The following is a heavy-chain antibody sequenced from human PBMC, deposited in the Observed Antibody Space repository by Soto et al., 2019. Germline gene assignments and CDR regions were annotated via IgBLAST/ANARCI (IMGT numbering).Heavy chain of an antibody. CDR3: ARTGGGMAARPLEY. V-gene: IGHV1-18*04. D-gene: IGHD6-6*01. CDR2: ISAYNGNK. J-gene: IGHJ4*02. Sequence: QVQLMQSGGEVKKPGASVEVSCKASGYMFTTYGISWVRQAPGQGLEWMAWISAYNGNKKYAQKFQGRVNLTLPTFLNTVSMELGDLTSDGKGIYYWARTGGGMAARPLEYWGQGTLVTVSP. CDR1: GYMFTTYG.